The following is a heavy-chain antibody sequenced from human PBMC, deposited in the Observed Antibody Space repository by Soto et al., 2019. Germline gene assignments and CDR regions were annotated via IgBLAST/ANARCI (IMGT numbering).Heavy chain of an antibody. CDR1: GYSFTSYW. V-gene: IGHV5-10-1*01. D-gene: IGHD6-6*01. CDR3: ASKDSWYSSSSYYYYYGMDV. J-gene: IGHJ6*02. Sequence: PGESLKISCKGSGYSFTSYWISWVRQMPGKGLEWMGRIDPSDSYTNYSPSFQGHVTISADKSISTAYLQWSSLKASDTAMYYCASKDSWYSSSSYYYYYGMDVWGQGTTVTVSS. CDR2: IDPSDSYT.